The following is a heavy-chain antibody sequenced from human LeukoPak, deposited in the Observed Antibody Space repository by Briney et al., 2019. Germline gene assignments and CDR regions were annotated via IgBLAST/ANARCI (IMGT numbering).Heavy chain of an antibody. J-gene: IGHJ4*02. Sequence: PGGSLRPSCAASGFTFSSYSMNWVRQAPGKGLEWVSHITASGTAMFYADSVKGRFTISRDNSKNTLCLQMNSLRGEDTAVYYCAKHKENYGDSCLDDYWGQGTLVTVSS. D-gene: IGHD4-17*01. V-gene: IGHV3-23*01. CDR3: AKHKENYGDSCLDDY. CDR2: ITASGTAM. CDR1: GFTFSSYS.